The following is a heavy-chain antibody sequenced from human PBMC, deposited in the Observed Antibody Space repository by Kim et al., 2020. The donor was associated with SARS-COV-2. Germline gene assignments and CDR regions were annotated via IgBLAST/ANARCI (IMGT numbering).Heavy chain of an antibody. CDR1: GYTFTSYG. CDR2: ISAYNGNS. CDR3: ARTRLSYYDDPGPAGAY. Sequence: ASVKVSCKASGYTFTSYGISWARQAPGQGLEWMGWISAYNGNSNYAQKLQDRVTMTTDTSTSTAFMEVRILRSDDTGVYYCARTRLSYYDDPGPAGAYWGQGTLVTVSS. D-gene: IGHD3-22*01. V-gene: IGHV1-18*01. J-gene: IGHJ4*02.